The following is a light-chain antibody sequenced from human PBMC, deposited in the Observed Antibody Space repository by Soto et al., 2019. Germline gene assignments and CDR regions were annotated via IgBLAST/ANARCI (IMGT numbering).Light chain of an antibody. Sequence: QSALTQPASVSGSPGQSITISCTGTSSDVGGYNYVSWYQQHPGKAPKLMIYDVSTRPSGVSNRFSGSKSGNTASLTISGLQAEDEADYYFSSYTSSSPYVFGTGTKVTVL. CDR2: DVS. CDR1: SSDVGGYNY. V-gene: IGLV2-14*01. CDR3: SSYTSSSPYV. J-gene: IGLJ1*01.